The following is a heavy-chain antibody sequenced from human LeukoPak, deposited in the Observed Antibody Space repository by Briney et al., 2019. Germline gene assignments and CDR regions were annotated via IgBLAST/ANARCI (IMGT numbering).Heavy chain of an antibody. D-gene: IGHD6-13*01. CDR1: GFTFSNYA. Sequence: PGRSLRLSCAASGFTFSNYAMHWVRRAPDKGLEWVSVLSHDGSNKYYADSVKGRFTISRDNSKNTLYLQMNSLRTDDTAVYYCARATDTMATSGMGSYWGQGTLVTVPS. CDR2: LSHDGSNK. CDR3: ARATDTMATSGMGSY. V-gene: IGHV3-30*04. J-gene: IGHJ4*02.